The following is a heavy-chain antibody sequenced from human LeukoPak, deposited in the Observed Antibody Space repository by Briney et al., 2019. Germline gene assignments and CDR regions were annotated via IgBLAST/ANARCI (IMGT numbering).Heavy chain of an antibody. Sequence: GGSLRLSCAASGFTFSSYAMHWVRQAPGKGLEWVAVISYDGSNKYYADSVKGRFTISRDNSKNTLYLQMNSLRAEDTAVYYCAKDYKYCSSTSCYTYAFDIWGQGTMVTVSS. J-gene: IGHJ3*02. V-gene: IGHV3-30-3*01. CDR2: ISYDGSNK. CDR3: AKDYKYCSSTSCYTYAFDI. D-gene: IGHD2-2*02. CDR1: GFTFSSYA.